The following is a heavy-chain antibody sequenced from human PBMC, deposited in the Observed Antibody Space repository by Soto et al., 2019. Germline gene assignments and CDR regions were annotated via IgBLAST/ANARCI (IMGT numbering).Heavy chain of an antibody. CDR1: GYSFTSYW. D-gene: IGHD3-3*01. Sequence: EVQLVQSGAEVKKPGESLKISCKGSGYSFTSYWIGWVRQMPGKGLEWMGIIYPGDSNTRYGSSLQGQVTISVDKSISTAYLQWSSLKATDTAMYYCARHAYDFWSGHPNPRYYYGMDVWGQGTTVTVSS. V-gene: IGHV5-51*01. J-gene: IGHJ6*02. CDR2: IYPGDSNT. CDR3: ARHAYDFWSGHPNPRYYYGMDV.